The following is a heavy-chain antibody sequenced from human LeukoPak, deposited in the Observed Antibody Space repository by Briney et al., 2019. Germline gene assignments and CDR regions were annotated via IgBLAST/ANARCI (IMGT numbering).Heavy chain of an antibody. Sequence: SQTLSLTCTVSGGSISSGGYYWSWIRQHPGKGLEWIGYIYYSGSTYYNPSLRSRVTISVDTSKNQFSLKLSSVTAADTAVYYCARYRNYYDSSGYYSTFDYWGQGTLATVSS. V-gene: IGHV4-31*03. CDR2: IYYSGST. D-gene: IGHD3-22*01. CDR1: GGSISSGGYY. J-gene: IGHJ4*02. CDR3: ARYRNYYDSSGYYSTFDY.